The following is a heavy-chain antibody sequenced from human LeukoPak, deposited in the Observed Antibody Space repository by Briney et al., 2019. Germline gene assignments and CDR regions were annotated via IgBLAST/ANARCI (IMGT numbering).Heavy chain of an antibody. D-gene: IGHD3-10*01. J-gene: IGHJ4*02. V-gene: IGHV1-69*04. CDR2: IIPILGIA. CDR3: AREAMVRGVIPYYFDY. Sequence: ASVKVSCKASGGTFSSYAISWVRQAPGQGLEWMGRIIPILGIANYAQKFQGRVTITADKSTSTAYMELSSLRSEDTAVYYCAREAMVRGVIPYYFDYWGQGTLVTVSS. CDR1: GGTFSSYA.